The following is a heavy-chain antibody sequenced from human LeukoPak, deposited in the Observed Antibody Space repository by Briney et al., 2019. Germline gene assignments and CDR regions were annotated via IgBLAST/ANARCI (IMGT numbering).Heavy chain of an antibody. Sequence: MPSETLSLTCTVSGGSISSSSYCWGWLRQPPGKGLEWIGSIYYSGSTYYNPSLKSRVTISVDTSKNPFSLKLSSVTAADTAVYYCARLLTYDFWSGYHFDYWGQGTLVTVSS. CDR1: GGSISSSSYC. D-gene: IGHD3-3*01. J-gene: IGHJ4*02. CDR3: ARLLTYDFWSGYHFDY. V-gene: IGHV4-39*01. CDR2: IYYSGST.